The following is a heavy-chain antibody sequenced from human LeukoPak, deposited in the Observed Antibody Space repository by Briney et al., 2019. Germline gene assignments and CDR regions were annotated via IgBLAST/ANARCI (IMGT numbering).Heavy chain of an antibody. CDR1: GDSLSTYY. CDR2: VYYDGST. CDR3: ERVEYYGLSSKWFDP. J-gene: IGHJ5*02. V-gene: IGHV4-59*01. Sequence: SETLSLTCTVSGDSLSTYYWSWIRQLPGKGLEWIGYVYYDGSTTYNPSLRSRVSISADTSRNQFSLRLASVTAADTDFYYCERVEYYGLSSKWFDPWGQGILVTVSS. D-gene: IGHD3/OR15-3a*01.